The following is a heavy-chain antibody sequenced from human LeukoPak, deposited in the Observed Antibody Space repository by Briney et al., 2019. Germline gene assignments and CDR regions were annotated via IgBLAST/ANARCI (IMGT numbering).Heavy chain of an antibody. V-gene: IGHV3-30*04. Sequence: GGSLRLSCAASGFTFSSYAMHWVRQAPGKGLEWVAVISYDGSNKYYADSVKGRFTISRDNSKNTLYLQMNSLRAEDTAVYYCARALGDYGSGSYLDYWGQGTLVTVSS. D-gene: IGHD3-10*01. CDR1: GFTFSSYA. CDR3: ARALGDYGSGSYLDY. J-gene: IGHJ4*02. CDR2: ISYDGSNK.